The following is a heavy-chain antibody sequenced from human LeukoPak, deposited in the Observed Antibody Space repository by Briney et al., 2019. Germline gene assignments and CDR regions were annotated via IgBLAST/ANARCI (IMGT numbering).Heavy chain of an antibody. V-gene: IGHV4-59*01. CDR2: IYYSGNT. Sequence: PSETLSLTCTVSGGSISTYYWSWIRQPPGKGLEWIGYIYYSGNTNYNPSLKSRVIISVDTSKNQFSLKLISVTAADTAVYYCARDLGSSYGPFNYWGQGTLVTVSS. CDR3: ARDLGSSYGPFNY. J-gene: IGHJ4*02. D-gene: IGHD5-18*01. CDR1: GGSISTYY.